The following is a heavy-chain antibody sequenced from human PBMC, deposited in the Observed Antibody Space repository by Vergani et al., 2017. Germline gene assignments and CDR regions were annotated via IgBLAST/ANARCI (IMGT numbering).Heavy chain of an antibody. CDR3: ANEGSANRIRGWLDH. CDR1: GFSVSNSG. J-gene: IGHJ4*02. Sequence: QVQLVESGGGVVQPGGSLRLSCVASGFSVSNSGMHWVRQTPGKGLEWVAFIQYDGSDIFYADFVEGRFTISRDNSKNSLYLQMRSLRFVDTAVYYCANEGSANRIRGWLDHWGQGALVTVSS. CDR2: IQYDGSDI. V-gene: IGHV3-30*02. D-gene: IGHD3-10*01.